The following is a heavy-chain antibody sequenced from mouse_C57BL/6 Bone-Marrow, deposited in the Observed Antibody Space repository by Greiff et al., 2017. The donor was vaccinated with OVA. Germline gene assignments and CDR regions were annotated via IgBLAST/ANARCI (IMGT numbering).Heavy chain of an antibody. CDR2: IYPGSGSI. D-gene: IGHD1-2*01. CDR3: ARYEETSYGPFAD. J-gene: IGHJ3*01. V-gene: IGHV1-62-2*01. Sequence: QVQLQQSGAELVKPGASVKLSCKASGYTFTEYTIHWVKQRPGQGLEWIGWIYPGSGSITYNEKFKDKATLTAYKSSSTVYMELSRLTSEDSAVYFCARYEETSYGPFADWGQGTLVTVSA. CDR1: GYTFTEYT.